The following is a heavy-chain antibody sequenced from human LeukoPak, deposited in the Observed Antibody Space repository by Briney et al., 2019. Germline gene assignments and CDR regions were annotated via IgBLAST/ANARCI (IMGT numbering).Heavy chain of an antibody. D-gene: IGHD3-22*01. J-gene: IGHJ6*03. Sequence: GGSLRLSCAASGFTFSSYSMNWVRQAPGKALEWVSSITSSGTYIFYADSVKGRFTISRDNAKNSLYLQINSLGPEDTAVYFCARDPYSGNYGSYYYYYMDVWGKGTTVTVSS. CDR2: ITSSGTYI. V-gene: IGHV3-21*01. CDR3: ARDPYSGNYGSYYYYYMDV. CDR1: GFTFSSYS.